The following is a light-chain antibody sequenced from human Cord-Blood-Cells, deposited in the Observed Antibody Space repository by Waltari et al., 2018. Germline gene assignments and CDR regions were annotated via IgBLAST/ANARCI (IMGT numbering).Light chain of an antibody. Sequence: QSVLTQPPSASGTPGQRVTISCSGRSPNTGSNYVYWYQQPPGTAPKLLIYRNTQRPSGVPDRFSGSKSGTSASLAISGLRSEDEADYYCAAWDDSLSGPVFGGGTKLTVL. J-gene: IGLJ2*01. CDR2: RNT. CDR3: AAWDDSLSGPV. CDR1: SPNTGSNY. V-gene: IGLV1-47*01.